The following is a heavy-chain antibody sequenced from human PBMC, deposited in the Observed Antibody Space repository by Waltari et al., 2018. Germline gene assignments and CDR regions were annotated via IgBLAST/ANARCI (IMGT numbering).Heavy chain of an antibody. CDR3: ARASCSGGSCYGYYYYYMDV. CDR2: IYTSGST. Sequence: QVQLQESGPGLVKPSETLSLTCTVSGGSISSYYWCWIRQPAGKGLEWIGRIYTSGSTNYNPSLKSRVTMSVDTSKNQFSLKLSSVTAADTAVYYCARASCSGGSCYGYYYYYMDVWGKGTTVTVSS. V-gene: IGHV4-4*07. J-gene: IGHJ6*03. CDR1: GGSISSYY. D-gene: IGHD2-15*01.